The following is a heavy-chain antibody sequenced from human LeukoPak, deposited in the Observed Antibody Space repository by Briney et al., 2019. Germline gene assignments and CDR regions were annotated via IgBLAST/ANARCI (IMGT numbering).Heavy chain of an antibody. CDR1: GDSITSRGFY. J-gene: IGHJ3*01. Sequence: SETLSLTCNVSGDSITSRGFYWSWLRHLPGRGLEWLGHITNRGTTSYNPSLKGRLTIERDPSKNQFSLGLTFATAADTAIYYCARDNILTSSPDAFDFWGQGTLVTVSS. CDR2: ITNRGTT. D-gene: IGHD3-9*01. V-gene: IGHV4-31*03. CDR3: ARDNILTSSPDAFDF.